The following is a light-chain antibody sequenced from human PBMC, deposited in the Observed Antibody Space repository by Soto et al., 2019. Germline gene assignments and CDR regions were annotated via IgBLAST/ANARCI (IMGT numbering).Light chain of an antibody. CDR2: GAS. J-gene: IGKJ1*01. Sequence: EIVLTQSPGTLSLSPVERSTLSCSASQSIRNNFLAWYQQKPGQAPRLLIYGASNRATGIPDRFSGSGSGTDFTLTISRLGPEDFAVYYCQQYVTSPWTFGQGTKVDIK. CDR1: QSIRNNF. V-gene: IGKV3-20*01. CDR3: QQYVTSPWT.